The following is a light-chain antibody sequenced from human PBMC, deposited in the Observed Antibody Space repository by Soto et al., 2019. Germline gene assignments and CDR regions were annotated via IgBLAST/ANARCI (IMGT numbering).Light chain of an antibody. Sequence: QSALTQPASVSGSPGQSITISCTGTSSDVGSYNFVSWYQQHPGKAPKLMIYEGSKRPSGVSNRFSGSKSGNTASLTISGLQAEDEADYYCCSYACSSTYVVFGGGTKLTVL. J-gene: IGLJ2*01. CDR1: SSDVGSYNF. CDR2: EGS. CDR3: CSYACSSTYVV. V-gene: IGLV2-23*01.